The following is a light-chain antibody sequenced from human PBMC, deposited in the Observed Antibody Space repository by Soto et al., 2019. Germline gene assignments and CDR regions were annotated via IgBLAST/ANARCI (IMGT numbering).Light chain of an antibody. Sequence: DLQLTQSPPTLSASVGDRVTITCRASQSIRYYLAWYQQMPGKAPKLLIYGASSLQSGVPSRFSGSGSGTEFTLTISSLQPDDFATYFCQHHNSYSQPFGQGTKV. CDR1: QSIRYY. V-gene: IGKV1-5*01. J-gene: IGKJ1*01. CDR2: GAS. CDR3: QHHNSYSQP.